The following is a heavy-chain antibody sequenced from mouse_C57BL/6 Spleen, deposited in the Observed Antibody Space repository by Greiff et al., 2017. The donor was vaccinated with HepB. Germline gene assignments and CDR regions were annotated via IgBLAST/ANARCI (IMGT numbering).Heavy chain of an antibody. CDR2: IDPSDSET. J-gene: IGHJ2*01. CDR3: AREGLDGSSYGY. CDR1: GYTFTSYW. V-gene: IGHV1-52*01. D-gene: IGHD1-1*01. Sequence: VQLQQPGAELVRPGSSVKLSCKASGYTFTSYWLHWVKQRPIQGLEWIGNIDPSDSETHYNQKFKDKATLTVDKSSSTAYMQLSSLTSEDSAVYYCAREGLDGSSYGYWGQGTTLTVSS.